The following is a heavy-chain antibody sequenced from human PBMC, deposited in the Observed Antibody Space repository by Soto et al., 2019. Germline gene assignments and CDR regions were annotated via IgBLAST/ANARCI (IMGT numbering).Heavy chain of an antibody. CDR3: ARVSGGREGPFEY. CDR2: IGTAGDT. J-gene: IGHJ4*02. D-gene: IGHD2-8*02. V-gene: IGHV3-13*01. Sequence: EVQLVESGGGLVQPGGSLRLSCTASGFTFSSYTMHWVRQITDKGLEWVAAIGTAGDTFYQDSVKGRFTISREKAKNSLYLQMNSLRAEDTALYYCARVSGGREGPFEYWGRGTLVTVSS. CDR1: GFTFSSYT.